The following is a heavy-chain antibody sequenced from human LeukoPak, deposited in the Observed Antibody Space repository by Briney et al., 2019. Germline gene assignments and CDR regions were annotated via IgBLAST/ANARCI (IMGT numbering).Heavy chain of an antibody. CDR3: ARPPYNSGWYYFDY. V-gene: IGHV3-11*04. CDR1: GFSFSDFY. J-gene: IGHJ4*02. Sequence: GGSLRLSCVASGFSFSDFYMSWIRQPPGKGLEWVSYISSSSSSVYYADSVKGRFTISRDNAKNSLYLQMNCLRAEDTAVYYCARPPYNSGWYYFDYWGQGTLVTVSS. D-gene: IGHD6-19*01. CDR2: ISSSSSSV.